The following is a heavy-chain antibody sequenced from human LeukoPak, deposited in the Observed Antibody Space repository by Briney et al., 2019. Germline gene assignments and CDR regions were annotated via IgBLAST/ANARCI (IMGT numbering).Heavy chain of an antibody. CDR3: SRHYIYFWSGYYSNNWGDP. D-gene: IGHD3-3*01. V-gene: IGHV5-51*01. J-gene: IGHJ5*02. CDR1: GDILTSYW. CDR2: IYPGDSDT. Sequence: GESLKISSERSGDILTSYWIGGARQMPGKGLEWMGIIYPGDSDTRYSPSFQGQVTISADKSISTAYLQWTSLKASDTAIYYGSRHYIYFWSGYYSNNWGDPWGQGTLVTVSS.